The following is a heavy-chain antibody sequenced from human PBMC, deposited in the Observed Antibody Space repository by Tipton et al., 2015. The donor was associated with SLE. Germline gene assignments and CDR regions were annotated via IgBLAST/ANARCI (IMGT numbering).Heavy chain of an antibody. CDR2: INYSGSS. Sequence: TLSLTCAVSNFSLSRGYFWGWIRQPPGKGLEWIGEINYSGSSNYNPSLESRVTISIAPSMNQLSLTLSSVTAADTAFYYCARGVAHYYDSGSFDIWGQGTMVTVSS. D-gene: IGHD3-16*01. V-gene: IGHV4-34*01. J-gene: IGHJ3*02. CDR1: NFSLSRGYF. CDR3: ARGVAHYYDSGSFDI.